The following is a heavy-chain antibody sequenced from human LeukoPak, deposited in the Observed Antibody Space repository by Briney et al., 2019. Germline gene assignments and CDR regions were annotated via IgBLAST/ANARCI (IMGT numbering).Heavy chain of an antibody. V-gene: IGHV3-74*01. CDR1: GFTFSSYW. J-gene: IGHJ6*02. D-gene: IGHD6-13*01. CDR2: INSDGSST. CDR3: ARDNGKIAATDV. Sequence: QPGGFLRLSCAASGFTFSSYWMHWVRQAPGKGLVWVSRINSDGSSTSYADSVKGRFIISRDNAKNTLYLQMNSLRAEDTAVYYCARDNGKIAATDVWGQGTTVTVSS.